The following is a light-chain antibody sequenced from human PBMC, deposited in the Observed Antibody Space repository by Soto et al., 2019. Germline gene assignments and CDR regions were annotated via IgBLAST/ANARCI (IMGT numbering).Light chain of an antibody. J-gene: IGKJ2*01. CDR2: VAS. V-gene: IGKV3-15*01. CDR3: QQYINWPRT. CDR1: QSVSSN. Sequence: EIVMTQSPATLSVSPGETATLSCRASQSVSSNLAWYQQKPGQAPRLLICVASTRATGIPARFTGSGSGTEFTLTISSLQSEDFAVYYCQQYINWPRTFGQGTRLEIK.